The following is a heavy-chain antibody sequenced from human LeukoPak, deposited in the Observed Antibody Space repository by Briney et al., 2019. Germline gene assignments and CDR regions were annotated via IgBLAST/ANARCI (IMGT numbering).Heavy chain of an antibody. V-gene: IGHV7-4-1*02. CDR1: GYTFTSYD. CDR2: INTNTGNP. CDR3: ARDRRGLKAASWFDP. Sequence: ASVKVSCKASGYTFTSYDINWVRQATGQGLEWMGWINTNTGNPTYAQGFTGRFVFSLDTSVSTAYLQISSLKAEDTAVYYCARDRRGLKAASWFDPWGQGTLVTVSS. J-gene: IGHJ5*02. D-gene: IGHD1-26*01.